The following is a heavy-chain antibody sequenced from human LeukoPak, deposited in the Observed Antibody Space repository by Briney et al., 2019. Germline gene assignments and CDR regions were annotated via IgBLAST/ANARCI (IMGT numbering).Heavy chain of an antibody. Sequence: SETLSLTCTVSGDSISSSYWSWIRQPPGKRLEWVGYVHYTGKTNYNPSLNNRATISVDMSKNQFSLTLTSVTVADTAMYYCARDQPPDDYGGNSGVDYWGQGTLVTVSS. CDR2: VHYTGKT. CDR3: ARDQPPDDYGGNSGVDY. V-gene: IGHV4-59*01. CDR1: GDSISSSY. D-gene: IGHD4-23*01. J-gene: IGHJ4*02.